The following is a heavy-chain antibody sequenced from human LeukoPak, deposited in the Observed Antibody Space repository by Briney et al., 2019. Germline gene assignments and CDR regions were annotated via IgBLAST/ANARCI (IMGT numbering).Heavy chain of an antibody. V-gene: IGHV4-59*06. CDR3: ASRRYCSGGSCYHHWNFDL. CDR2: IYYSGST. D-gene: IGHD2-15*01. Sequence: SETLSLTCTVSGGSISSYYWSWIRQHPGKGLEWIGYIYYSGSTYYNPSLKSRVTISVDTSKNQFSLKLSSVTAADTAVYYCASRRYCSGGSCYHHWNFDLWGRGTLVTVSS. J-gene: IGHJ2*01. CDR1: GGSISSYY.